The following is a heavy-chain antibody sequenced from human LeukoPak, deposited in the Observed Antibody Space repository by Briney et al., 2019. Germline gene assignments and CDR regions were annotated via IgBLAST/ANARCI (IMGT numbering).Heavy chain of an antibody. J-gene: IGHJ4*02. D-gene: IGHD1-26*01. CDR1: GYTFTTYG. CDR2: VSAYNGNT. Sequence: ASVNVSCKASGYTFTTYGISWVRQAPGQGLEWMGWVSAYNGNTNYAQRFQGRVPMTTDTSTGTAYMILRSLGSDDTAIYYCARDRGSTERPFDYWGQGTLVTVSS. CDR3: ARDRGSTERPFDY. V-gene: IGHV1-18*04.